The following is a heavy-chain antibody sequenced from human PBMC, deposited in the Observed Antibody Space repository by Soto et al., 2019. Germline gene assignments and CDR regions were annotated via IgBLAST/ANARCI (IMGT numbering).Heavy chain of an antibody. V-gene: IGHV4-4*02. D-gene: IGHD5-12*01. CDR1: GGSISSSNW. CDR3: ARIGYSGYDLPYYYYGVDV. CDR2: IYHSGST. Sequence: SCAVSGGSISSSNWWSWVRQPPGKGLEWIGEIYHSGSTNYNPSLKSRVTISVDKSKNQFSLKLSSVTAADTAVYYCARIGYSGYDLPYYYYGVDVWGQGTTVTVSS. J-gene: IGHJ6*02.